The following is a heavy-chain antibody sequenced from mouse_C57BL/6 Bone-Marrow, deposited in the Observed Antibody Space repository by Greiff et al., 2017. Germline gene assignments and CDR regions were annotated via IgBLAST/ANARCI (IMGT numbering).Heavy chain of an antibody. CDR2: IDPSDSYT. V-gene: IGHV1-69*01. CDR1: GYTFTSYW. CDR3: AGERYFLYFDV. J-gene: IGHJ1*03. D-gene: IGHD1-1*01. Sequence: QVQLQQSGAELVMPGASVKMSCKASGYTFTSYWMHWVKQRPGQGLEWIGEIDPSDSYTNYNQKFKGKSTLTVAKSSSPAYMQHSSLTSEDSAVYYCAGERYFLYFDVWGTGTTVTGSS.